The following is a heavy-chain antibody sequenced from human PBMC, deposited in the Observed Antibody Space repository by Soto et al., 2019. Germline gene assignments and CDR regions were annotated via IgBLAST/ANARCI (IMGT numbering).Heavy chain of an antibody. Sequence: GGSLRLSCAASGFTFDDYTMHWVRQAPGKGLEWVSLISWDGGSTYYADSVKGRFTISRDNSKNSLYLQMNSLRTEDTALYYCAKLVEMDTIDAFDIWGQGTMVTVSS. CDR3: AKLVEMDTIDAFDI. V-gene: IGHV3-43*01. J-gene: IGHJ3*02. D-gene: IGHD5-18*01. CDR2: ISWDGGST. CDR1: GFTFDDYT.